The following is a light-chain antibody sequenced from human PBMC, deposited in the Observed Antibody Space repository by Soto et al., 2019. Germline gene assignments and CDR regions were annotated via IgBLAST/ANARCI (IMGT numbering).Light chain of an antibody. Sequence: SYELTQPPSVSVAPGKTARITCGGNNIGSKSVHWYQQKPGQAPVLVIYYDSDRPSWSPERFSGSNSGNTATLTISRVDAGDEADYYCQVWDSSSDHPVFGGGTKLTVL. V-gene: IGLV3-21*04. J-gene: IGLJ3*02. CDR2: YDS. CDR1: NIGSKS. CDR3: QVWDSSSDHPV.